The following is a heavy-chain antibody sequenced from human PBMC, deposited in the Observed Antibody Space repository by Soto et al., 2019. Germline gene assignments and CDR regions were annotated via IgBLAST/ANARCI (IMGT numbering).Heavy chain of an antibody. Sequence: SVKVSCKASGFTFTTSAVQWVRLARGQRLEWIGWIVVGSNNTNYAQKFHERVTITRDMSTSTAYMDLSSLRSEDTAVYYCAAGPAAIKWGMVVWGQGTTVTVSS. CDR1: GFTFTTSA. J-gene: IGHJ6*02. CDR3: AAGPAAIKWGMVV. CDR2: IVVGSNNT. D-gene: IGHD2-2*02. V-gene: IGHV1-58*01.